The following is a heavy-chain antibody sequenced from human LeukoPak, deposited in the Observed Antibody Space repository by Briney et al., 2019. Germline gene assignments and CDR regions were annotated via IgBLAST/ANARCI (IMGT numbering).Heavy chain of an antibody. CDR3: ARAQRRYFDY. CDR1: GYTFTSYD. J-gene: IGHJ4*02. D-gene: IGHD2-2*01. Sequence: ASVKVSCKASGYTFTSYDINWVRQATGQGLEWMGWMSPYSVNTVYVQKFQGRVTMTRNTSIGTAYMDLSSLRSEDTAVYYCARAQRRYFDYWGQGTLVTVSS. CDR2: MSPYSVNT. V-gene: IGHV1-8*01.